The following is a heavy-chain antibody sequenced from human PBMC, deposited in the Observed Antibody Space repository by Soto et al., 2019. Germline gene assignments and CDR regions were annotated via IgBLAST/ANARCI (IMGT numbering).Heavy chain of an antibody. J-gene: IGHJ6*03. V-gene: IGHV3-33*01. Sequence: GGSLRLSCAASGFTFSRYGMHWVRQAPGKGLEWVAVVWFDGKTKYYADSVKGRFTISRDNAKNSLYLQMNSLRAEDTAVYYCARDGGYCSGGSCYSRYYYYMDVWGKGTTVTVSS. CDR2: VWFDGKTK. CDR3: ARDGGYCSGGSCYSRYYYYMDV. CDR1: GFTFSRYG. D-gene: IGHD2-15*01.